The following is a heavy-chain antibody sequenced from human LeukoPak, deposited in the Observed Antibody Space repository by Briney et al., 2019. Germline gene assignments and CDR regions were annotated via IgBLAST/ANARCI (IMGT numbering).Heavy chain of an antibody. CDR2: IIPILGIA. J-gene: IGHJ4*02. CDR1: GGTFSSYA. V-gene: IGHV1-69*04. D-gene: IGHD5-18*01. CDR3: ARGGVAYARIQLWLFDY. Sequence: SVKVSCKASGGTFSSYAISWVRQAPGQGLEWMGRIIPILGIANYAQKFQGRVTITADKSTSTAYMELSSLRSEDTAVYSCARGGVAYARIQLWLFDYWGQGSLVTVSS.